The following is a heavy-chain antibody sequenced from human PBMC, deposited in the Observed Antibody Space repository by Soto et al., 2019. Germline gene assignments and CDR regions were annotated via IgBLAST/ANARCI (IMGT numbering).Heavy chain of an antibody. D-gene: IGHD3-22*01. V-gene: IGHV3-23*01. CDR1: GFTFSSYA. CDR2: ISGSGGST. CDR3: AKDIRTMIVVAFDY. J-gene: IGHJ4*02. Sequence: LRLSCAASGFTFSSYAMSWARQAPGKGLEWVSAISGSGGSTYYADSVKGRFTISRDNSKNTLYLQMNSLRAEDTAVYYCAKDIRTMIVVAFDYWGQGTLVTVSS.